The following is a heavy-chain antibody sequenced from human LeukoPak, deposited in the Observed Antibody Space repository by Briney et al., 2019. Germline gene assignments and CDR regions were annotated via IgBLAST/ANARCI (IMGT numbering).Heavy chain of an antibody. CDR3: ARDGIAAADY. D-gene: IGHD6-13*01. CDR2: IYYSGST. CDR1: GGSISSSSYH. Sequence: PSETLSLTCTVSGGSISSSSYHWGWIRQPPGKGLEWIGSIYYSGSTYYNPSLKSRVTISVDTSKNQFSLKLSSVTAADTAVYYCARDGIAAADYWGQGTLVTVSS. J-gene: IGHJ4*02. V-gene: IGHV4-39*07.